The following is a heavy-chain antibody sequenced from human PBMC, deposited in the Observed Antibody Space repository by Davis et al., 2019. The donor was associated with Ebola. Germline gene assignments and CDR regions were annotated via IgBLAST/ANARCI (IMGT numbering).Heavy chain of an antibody. CDR2: IWYDGSNK. J-gene: IGHJ5*02. CDR3: ARDDGEYQLLYSFDP. V-gene: IGHV3-33*08. Sequence: GESLKISCAASGFTFSDYWMNWVRQAPGKGLEWVAVIWYDGSNKYYADSVKGRFTISRDNSKNTLYLQMNSLRAEDTAVYYCARDDGEYQLLYSFDPWGQGTLVTVSS. CDR1: GFTFSDYW. D-gene: IGHD2-2*02.